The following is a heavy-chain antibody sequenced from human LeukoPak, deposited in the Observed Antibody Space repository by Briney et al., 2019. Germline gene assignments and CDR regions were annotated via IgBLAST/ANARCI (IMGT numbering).Heavy chain of an antibody. Sequence: PSETLSLTCTVSGGSFTTHYWSWIRQPPGRGLEWIGYISYIGSTNYNPSLKSRVTISIDTSKNEVSLMLTSVTAADTAVYHCASDSISMNAFDAWGQGTMVTVSS. J-gene: IGHJ3*01. V-gene: IGHV4-59*11. CDR3: ASDSISMNAFDA. CDR2: ISYIGST. D-gene: IGHD3-22*01. CDR1: GGSFTTHY.